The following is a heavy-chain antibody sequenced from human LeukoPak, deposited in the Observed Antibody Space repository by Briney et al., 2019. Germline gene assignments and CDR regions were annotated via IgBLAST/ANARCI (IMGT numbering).Heavy chain of an antibody. Sequence: GGSLRLSCAAYGFSLSGYWMSWVRQAPGKGLVWVSRSNSDGSVRNYADSVEGRFIISRDNAKNTLYLQMNNLGVEDTAVYFCARDPSVNNAIGYNWFDHWGQGALVTVSS. D-gene: IGHD2/OR15-2a*01. J-gene: IGHJ5*02. CDR1: GFSLSGYW. V-gene: IGHV3-74*01. CDR3: ARDPSVNNAIGYNWFDH. CDR2: SNSDGSVR.